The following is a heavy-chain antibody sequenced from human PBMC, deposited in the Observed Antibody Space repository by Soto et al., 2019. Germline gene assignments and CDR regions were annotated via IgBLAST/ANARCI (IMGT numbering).Heavy chain of an antibody. CDR3: ARPPRDLWSGYSTYFDY. Sequence: GGSLRLSCEGSGFPFSSYAIHWVRQTPGKGLEWVAVISYDGSITYYSDSVKGRFTISRDTPTNTVYLQLNGLRGDDTAVYYCARPPRDLWSGYSTYFDYWGQGTLVTVSS. D-gene: IGHD3-3*01. V-gene: IGHV3-30-3*01. CDR1: GFPFSSYA. CDR2: ISYDGSIT. J-gene: IGHJ4*02.